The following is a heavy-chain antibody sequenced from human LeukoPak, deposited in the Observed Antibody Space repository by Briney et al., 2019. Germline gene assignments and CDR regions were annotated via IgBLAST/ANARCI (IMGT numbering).Heavy chain of an antibody. CDR1: GGSFSGYY. CDR3: ASGVVAATPLDY. J-gene: IGHJ4*02. CDR2: INHSGST. V-gene: IGHV4-34*01. Sequence: PSETLSLTCAVYGGSFSGYYWSWIRQPPGEGLEWIGEINHSGSTNYNPSLKSRVTISVDTSKNQFSLKLSSVTAADTAVYYCASGVVAATPLDYWGQGTLVTVSS. D-gene: IGHD2-15*01.